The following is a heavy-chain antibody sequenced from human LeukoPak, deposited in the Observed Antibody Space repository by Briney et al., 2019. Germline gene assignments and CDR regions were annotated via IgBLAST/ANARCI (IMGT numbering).Heavy chain of an antibody. D-gene: IGHD3-3*01. CDR1: GFIFSSHS. V-gene: IGHV3-23*01. Sequence: PGGSLRLSCAASGFIFSSHSMSWVRQAPGEGLEWVSAISASGGTSYYADSVKGRFTISKDNVKNKVTLQMNNLRGEDTATYYCAKSGDFWSGYCDYWGQGTLVTVSS. J-gene: IGHJ4*02. CDR3: AKSGDFWSGYCDY. CDR2: ISASGGTS.